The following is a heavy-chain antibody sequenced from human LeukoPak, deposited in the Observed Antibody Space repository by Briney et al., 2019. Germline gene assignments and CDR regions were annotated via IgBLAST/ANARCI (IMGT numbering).Heavy chain of an antibody. J-gene: IGHJ4*02. CDR1: GFTFSSYA. D-gene: IGHD3-16*01. V-gene: IGHV3-30-3*01. CDR2: ISYDGSNK. CDR3: ATITNFDY. Sequence: PGGPLRLSCAASGFTFSSYAMHWVRQAPGKGLEWVAVISYDGSNKYYADSVKGRFTISRDNAKNSLYLQMNSLRAEDTAVYYCATITNFDYWGQGTLVTVSS.